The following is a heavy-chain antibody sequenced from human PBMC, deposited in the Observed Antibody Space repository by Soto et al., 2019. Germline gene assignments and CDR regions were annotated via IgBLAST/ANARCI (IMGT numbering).Heavy chain of an antibody. CDR1: GFTFSDYY. CDR2: ISSSSSYT. V-gene: IGHV3-11*06. Sequence: GGSLRLSCAASGFTFSDYYMSWIRQAPGKGLEWVSYISSSSSYTNYADSVKGRFTISRDNAKNSLYLQMNSLRAEDTAVYYCARTPGCTNGVCSAGFDYWGQGTLVTVSS. D-gene: IGHD2-8*01. J-gene: IGHJ4*02. CDR3: ARTPGCTNGVCSAGFDY.